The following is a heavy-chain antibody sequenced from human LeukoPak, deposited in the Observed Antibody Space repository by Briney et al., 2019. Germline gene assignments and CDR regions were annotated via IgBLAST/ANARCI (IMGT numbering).Heavy chain of an antibody. Sequence: ASVKVSCKASGYTFTGYYMHWVRQAPGQGLEWMGWINPNSGGTNYAQKFQGRVTMTRDTSISTAYMELRSLRSDDTAVYHCARSHANVALDYWGQGTLVTVSS. D-gene: IGHD5-12*01. CDR2: INPNSGGT. J-gene: IGHJ4*02. CDR1: GYTFTGYY. V-gene: IGHV1-2*02. CDR3: ARSHANVALDY.